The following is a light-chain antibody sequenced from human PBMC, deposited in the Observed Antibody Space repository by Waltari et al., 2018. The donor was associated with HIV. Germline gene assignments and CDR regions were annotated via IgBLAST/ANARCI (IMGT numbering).Light chain of an antibody. CDR3: QAWDSSNVI. Sequence: SSELTQPPSVSVSPGQTATITCSGGKLGDEETCWYQQRPCQSPVLVIYQDNKRPSGIPERFSGSNSGNTATLTISGTQAMDEADYYCQAWDSSNVIFGGGTKLTVL. J-gene: IGLJ2*01. V-gene: IGLV3-1*01. CDR1: KLGDEE. CDR2: QDN.